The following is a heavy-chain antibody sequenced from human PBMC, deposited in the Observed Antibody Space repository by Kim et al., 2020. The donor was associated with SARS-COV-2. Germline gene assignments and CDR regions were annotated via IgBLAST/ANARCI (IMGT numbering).Heavy chain of an antibody. CDR1: GDSISSYY. Sequence: SETLSLTCTVSGDSISSYYWSWVRQPAGKGLEWIGRIHVSGGADYNPSLKSRVTVSVDTSKNQFSLQLSSVTAADTAIYYCARGPPPDFDYWGQGTLVTVSS. CDR3: ARGPPPDFDY. CDR2: IHVSGGA. J-gene: IGHJ4*02. V-gene: IGHV4-4*07.